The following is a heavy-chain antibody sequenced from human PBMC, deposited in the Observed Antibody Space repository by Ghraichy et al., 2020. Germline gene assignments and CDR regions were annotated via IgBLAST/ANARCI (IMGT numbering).Heavy chain of an antibody. D-gene: IGHD1-26*01. J-gene: IGHJ5*02. V-gene: IGHV4-34*01. CDR1: GGSFSGYY. Sequence: ESLNISCAVYGGSFSGYYWSWIRQPPGKGLEWIGEINHSGSTNYNPSLKSRVTISVDTSKNQFSLKLSSVTAADTAVYYCARRKGSNWLKSWFDPWGQGTLVTVSS. CDR3: ARRKGSNWLKSWFDP. CDR2: INHSGST.